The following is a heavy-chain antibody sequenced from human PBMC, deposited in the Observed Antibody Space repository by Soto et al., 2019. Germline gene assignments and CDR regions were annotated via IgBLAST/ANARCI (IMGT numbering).Heavy chain of an antibody. D-gene: IGHD1-26*01. Sequence: QVQLQESGPGLVKPSGPLSLTCTVSGGSMSSSNWWNWVRQSPGKGLEWIGEAHHSGRTNYNPSLKSRVTISVDKSKIHFSLKLRSVTAADTAVYYCARSEATGLDYWGQGTLVTVSS. J-gene: IGHJ4*02. V-gene: IGHV4-4*02. CDR1: GGSMSSSNW. CDR3: ARSEATGLDY. CDR2: AHHSGRT.